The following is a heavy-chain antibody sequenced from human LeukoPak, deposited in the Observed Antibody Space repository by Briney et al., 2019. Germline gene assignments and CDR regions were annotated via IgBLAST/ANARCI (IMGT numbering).Heavy chain of an antibody. CDR1: GYTLTELS. V-gene: IGHV1-24*01. D-gene: IGHD5-12*01. CDR2: FDPEDGET. J-gene: IGHJ3*02. Sequence: ASVKVSCKVSGYTLTELSMHWVRQAPGKGLEWMGGFDPEDGETIYAQKFQGRVTMTEDTSTDTAYMELSSLRSEDTAVYYCATDQSVDAWRDGNAFDISRQGTMVTVSS. CDR3: ATDQSVDAWRDGNAFDI.